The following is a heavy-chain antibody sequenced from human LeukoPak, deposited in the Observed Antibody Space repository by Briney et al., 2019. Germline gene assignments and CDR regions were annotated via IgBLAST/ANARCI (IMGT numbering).Heavy chain of an antibody. CDR1: GFDFKRYA. CDR2: IRYDGSDK. D-gene: IGHD5-18*01. V-gene: IGHV3-30*02. CDR3: AKAYSTYSFGYPDAFDM. Sequence: PGGFLRLSCSASGFDFKRYAMHWVRQAPGKGLEWVTFIRYDGSDKYYVDSVKGRFTVSRDNFKSTLFLQMSSLRPEDTALYFCAKAYSTYSFGYPDAFDMWGQGTMVIVSS. J-gene: IGHJ3*02.